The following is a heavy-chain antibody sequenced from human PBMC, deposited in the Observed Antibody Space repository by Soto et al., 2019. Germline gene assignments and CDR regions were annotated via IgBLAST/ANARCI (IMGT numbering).Heavy chain of an antibody. V-gene: IGHV4-59*01. CDR1: GGSISSYY. Sequence: SETLSLTCTVSGGSISSYYWSWIRQPPGKGLEWIGYIYYSGSTNYNPSLKSRVTISVDTSKNQFSLKLSSVTAADTAVYYCARAVTGIAAAGPFYFDYWGQGTLVTVSS. D-gene: IGHD6-13*01. CDR3: ARAVTGIAAAGPFYFDY. CDR2: IYYSGST. J-gene: IGHJ4*02.